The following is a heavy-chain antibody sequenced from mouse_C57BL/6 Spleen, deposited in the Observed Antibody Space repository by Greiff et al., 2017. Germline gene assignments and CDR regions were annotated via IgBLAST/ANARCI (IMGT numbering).Heavy chain of an antibody. Sequence: DVQLVESGGDLVKPGGSLKLSCAASGFTFSSYGMSWVRQTPDKRLEWVATISSGGSYTYYPDSVKGRFTISRDNAKNTLYLQMSSLKSEDTAMYYCARHGNDAYWGQGTLVTVSA. CDR3: ARHGNDAY. CDR2: ISSGGSYT. D-gene: IGHD2-1*01. J-gene: IGHJ3*01. CDR1: GFTFSSYG. V-gene: IGHV5-6*01.